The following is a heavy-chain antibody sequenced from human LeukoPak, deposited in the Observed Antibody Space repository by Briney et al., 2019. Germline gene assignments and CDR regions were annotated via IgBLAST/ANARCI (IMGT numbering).Heavy chain of an antibody. J-gene: IGHJ4*02. D-gene: IGHD5-12*01. CDR1: GFTFSSYS. CDR3: ARGSRQWLRGY. V-gene: IGHV3-48*04. CDR2: ISSSSSTI. Sequence: PGGSLRLSCAASGFTFSSYSMNWVRQAPGKGLEWVSYISSSSSTIYYADSVKGRFTISRDNAKNSLYLQMNSLRAEDTAVYYCARGSRQWLRGYWGQGTLVTVSS.